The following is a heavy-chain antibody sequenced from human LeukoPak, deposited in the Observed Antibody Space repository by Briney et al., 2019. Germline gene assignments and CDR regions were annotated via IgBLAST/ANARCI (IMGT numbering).Heavy chain of an antibody. CDR1: GFTFSSYA. V-gene: IGHV3-23*01. J-gene: IGHJ4*02. CDR2: ISGSGGST. D-gene: IGHD6-13*01. CDR3: ARDTRAAAETALDY. Sequence: GGSLRLSCAASGFTFSSYAMSWVRQAPGKGLEWVSAISGSGGSTYYADSVKGRFTISRDNSKNTLYLQMNSLRAEDTAVYYCARDTRAAAETALDYWGQGTLVTVSS.